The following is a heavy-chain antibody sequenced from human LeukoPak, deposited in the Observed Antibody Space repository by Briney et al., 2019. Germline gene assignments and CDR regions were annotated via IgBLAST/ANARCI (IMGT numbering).Heavy chain of an antibody. CDR3: AKLGRYQLPLDDY. Sequence: PGGSLRLSCAASGFTFATYTMSWLRQAPRKGLEWVSDIRGSDASPYYADSVKGRFTISRDNSKNTMYLQMNSLRAEDTGVYYCAKLGRYQLPLDDYWGQGTLVAVSS. CDR1: GFTFATYT. J-gene: IGHJ4*02. D-gene: IGHD2-2*01. CDR2: IRGSDASP. V-gene: IGHV3-23*01.